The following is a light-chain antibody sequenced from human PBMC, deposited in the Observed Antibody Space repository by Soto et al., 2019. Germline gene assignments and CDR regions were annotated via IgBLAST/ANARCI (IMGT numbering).Light chain of an antibody. CDR1: QSARSS. V-gene: IGKV3-15*01. CDR2: DVS. Sequence: EVVMTQSPATLSVSPGERASLSCRASQSARSSLGWYQQKPGQAPSLLIYDVSIRATGIPARVNGSGSGTEFTLTISSLQSEDFAVYYCQQYNNWPPTLGQGTRLEIK. CDR3: QQYNNWPPT. J-gene: IGKJ5*01.